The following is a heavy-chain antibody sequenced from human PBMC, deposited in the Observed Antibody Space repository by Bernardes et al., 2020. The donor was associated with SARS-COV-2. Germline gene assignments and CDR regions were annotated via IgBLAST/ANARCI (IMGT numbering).Heavy chain of an antibody. J-gene: IGHJ4*02. CDR1: GFTFSSYW. D-gene: IGHD3-22*01. CDR3: ARGASSGYRVDY. V-gene: IGHV3-74*01. CDR2: ISTDGSTT. Sequence: GGSLRLSCAASGFTFSSYWMHWVRQIPGRGLVWLSRISTDGSTTNYADSVKGRFTISRDNAKNTLWLQMNSLRADDTAVYYCARGASSGYRVDYWGPGTLVTVSS.